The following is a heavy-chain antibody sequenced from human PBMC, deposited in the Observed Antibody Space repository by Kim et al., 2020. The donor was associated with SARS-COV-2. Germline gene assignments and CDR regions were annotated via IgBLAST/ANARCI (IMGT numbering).Heavy chain of an antibody. V-gene: IGHV3-72*01. J-gene: IGHJ4*02. Sequence: GGSLRLSCAASGFTFSDYYMDWVRQAPGKGLEWVGRIKNKGNKFTTEYAASVKGRFAISRDDSKNSLYLQMNSLKSEDTAVYYCARVKLCSGGSCLRTYEYWGQGILVTVSS. CDR2: IKNKGNKFTT. CDR3: ARVKLCSGGSCLRTYEY. CDR1: GFTFSDYY. D-gene: IGHD2-15*01.